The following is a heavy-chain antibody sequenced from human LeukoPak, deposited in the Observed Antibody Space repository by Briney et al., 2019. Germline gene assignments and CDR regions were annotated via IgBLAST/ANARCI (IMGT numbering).Heavy chain of an antibody. Sequence: AGGSLRLSCAASGFTFSSYSMNWVRQAPGKGLEWVSSISSSSSYIYYADSVKGRFTTSRDNSKNTLYLQMDSLRVEDTAVYYCAKDIGRRIFGVAYDAFHIWGQGTMVTVSS. CDR3: AKDIGRRIFGVAYDAFHI. D-gene: IGHD3-3*01. CDR1: GFTFSSYS. V-gene: IGHV3-21*01. J-gene: IGHJ3*02. CDR2: ISSSSSYI.